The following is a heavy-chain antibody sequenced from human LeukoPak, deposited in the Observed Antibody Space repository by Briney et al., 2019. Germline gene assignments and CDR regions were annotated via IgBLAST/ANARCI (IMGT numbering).Heavy chain of an antibody. V-gene: IGHV7-4-1*02. J-gene: IGHJ4*02. D-gene: IGHD2-2*01. Sequence: ASVKVSCKASGYTFTSYGISWVRQAPGQGLEWMGWINTNTGNPTYAQGFTGRFVFSLDTSVSTAYLQISSLKAEDTAVYYCARVAPRSAESLTYWGQGTLVTVSS. CDR2: INTNTGNP. CDR3: ARVAPRSAESLTY. CDR1: GYTFTSYG.